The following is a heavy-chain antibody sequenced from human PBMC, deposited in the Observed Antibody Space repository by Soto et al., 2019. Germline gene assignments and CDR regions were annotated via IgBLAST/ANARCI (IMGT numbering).Heavy chain of an antibody. CDR1: GFTFTSSA. V-gene: IGHV1-58*02. Sequence: ASVKVSCKASGFTFTSSAMQWVRQARGQRLEWIGWIVVGSGNTNYAQKFQERVTITRDMSTSTAYMELSSLRSEDTAVYYCAAAATYYDFWSGYYRAMGYMDVWGKGTTVTVSS. CDR2: IVVGSGNT. J-gene: IGHJ6*03. CDR3: AAAATYYDFWSGYYRAMGYMDV. D-gene: IGHD3-3*01.